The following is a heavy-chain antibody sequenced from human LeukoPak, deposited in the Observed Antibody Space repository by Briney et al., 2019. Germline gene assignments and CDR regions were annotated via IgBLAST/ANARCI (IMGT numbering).Heavy chain of an antibody. Sequence: SETLSLTYTASGGSISSYYWSWIRQPAGKGLEWIGRIYTSGSTNYNPSLKSRVTMSVDTSKNQFSLKLSSVTAADTAVYYCARGITTFGVPGALFDYWGQGTLVTVSS. D-gene: IGHD3-3*01. CDR3: ARGITTFGVPGALFDY. CDR1: GGSISSYY. V-gene: IGHV4-4*07. CDR2: IYTSGST. J-gene: IGHJ4*02.